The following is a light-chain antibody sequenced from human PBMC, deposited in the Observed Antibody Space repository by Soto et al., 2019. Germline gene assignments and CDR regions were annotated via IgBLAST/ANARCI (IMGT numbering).Light chain of an antibody. Sequence: QSALTQPASVSGSPGQSITISCTGTSSDVGGYNYVSWYQQHPGKAPKLMIYDVSNRPSGVSNRFSGSKSGNKASLTISGLQAEDEADYYCSSYTSRSTLVVFGGGTKLTVL. CDR2: DVS. V-gene: IGLV2-14*01. CDR1: SSDVGGYNY. CDR3: SSYTSRSTLVV. J-gene: IGLJ2*01.